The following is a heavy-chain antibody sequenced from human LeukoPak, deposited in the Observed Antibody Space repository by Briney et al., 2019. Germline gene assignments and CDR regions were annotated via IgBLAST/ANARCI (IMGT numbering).Heavy chain of an antibody. CDR3: ARDPTYYDILTGYYPSMDV. Sequence: GGTLGLSCAASGFTFSSYGMSWVRQAPGKGLEWVSGISGSGGSTFYADSVKSRFTISRDNAKNSLYLQMNSLRAEDTAVYYCARDPTYYDILTGYYPSMDVWGKGTTVTISS. V-gene: IGHV3-23*01. CDR2: ISGSGGST. CDR1: GFTFSSYG. J-gene: IGHJ6*03. D-gene: IGHD3-9*01.